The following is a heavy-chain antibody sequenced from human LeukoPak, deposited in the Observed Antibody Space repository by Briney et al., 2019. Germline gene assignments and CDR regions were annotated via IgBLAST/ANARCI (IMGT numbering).Heavy chain of an antibody. J-gene: IGHJ5*02. Sequence: PSETLSLTCAVYGETFSGYYWGWIRQPPGKGLEWIGIFYHSGSTYYNPSLKSRVTISIDTSENQFSLMLSSVTAADTAVYFCARVVVPAAIDWFDPWGQGTLVTVSS. V-gene: IGHV4-38-2*01. CDR3: ARVVVPAAIDWFDP. D-gene: IGHD2-2*01. CDR1: GETFSGYY. CDR2: FYHSGST.